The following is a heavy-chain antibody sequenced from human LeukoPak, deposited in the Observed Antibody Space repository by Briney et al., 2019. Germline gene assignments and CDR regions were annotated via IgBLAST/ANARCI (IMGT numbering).Heavy chain of an antibody. CDR2: VSNNGDST. CDR1: GCTFSAYG. Sequence: VGSLRLSCAASGCTFSAYGMTWVRQAPGKGLGCVSTVSNNGDSTYYANSLKGRFTISIDNSKKTLYLQINSLRAEATPVYYCAGRGTAPSWGQGTLVTLYS. J-gene: IGHJ5*02. D-gene: IGHD6-13*01. CDR3: AGRGTAPS. V-gene: IGHV3-23*01.